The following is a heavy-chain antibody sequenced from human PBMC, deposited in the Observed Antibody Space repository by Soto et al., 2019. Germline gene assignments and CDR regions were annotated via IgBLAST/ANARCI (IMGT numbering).Heavy chain of an antibody. D-gene: IGHD6-13*01. Sequence: EVQLLESGGGLVQPGGSLRLSCAASGFTFSSYAMSWVRQAPGKGLEWVSAISGSGGSTYYADSVKGRFTISRDNSKNTLYLQMNSLRAEDTAVYYCAKDLVGGYSSSWYYYGMDVWGQGTTVTVSS. CDR3: AKDLVGGYSSSWYYYGMDV. CDR1: GFTFSSYA. CDR2: ISGSGGST. J-gene: IGHJ6*02. V-gene: IGHV3-23*01.